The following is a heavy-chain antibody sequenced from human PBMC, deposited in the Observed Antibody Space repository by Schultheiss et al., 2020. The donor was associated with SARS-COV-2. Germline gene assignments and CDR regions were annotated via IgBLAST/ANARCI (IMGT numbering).Heavy chain of an antibody. CDR2: IYYSGST. CDR1: GGSISSGDYY. Sequence: SQTLSLTCTVSGGSISSGDYYWSWIRQPPGKGLEWIGYIYYSGSTNYNPSLKSRVTISVDTSKNQFSLKLSSVTAADTAVYYCARMSLPGYVNVPFDPWGQGTLVTVSS. J-gene: IGHJ5*02. CDR3: ARMSLPGYVNVPFDP. V-gene: IGHV4-61*08. D-gene: IGHD5-12*01.